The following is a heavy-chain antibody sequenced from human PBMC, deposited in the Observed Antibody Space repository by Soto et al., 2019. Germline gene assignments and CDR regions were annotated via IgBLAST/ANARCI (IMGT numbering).Heavy chain of an antibody. Sequence: VQLLESGGGLVQPGGSLRLSCAASGFTFRGYVISWFRQTPGKGLEWVSDISGSGDNANYGDSVKGRFTISRDDPKKTVDLQLNSRRAEDTAVYYCAKTRVVRGVGAEDWGPGNLVAVSS. J-gene: IGHJ4*02. CDR2: ISGSGDNA. V-gene: IGHV3-23*01. D-gene: IGHD3-10*01. CDR3: AKTRVVRGVGAED. CDR1: GFTFRGYV.